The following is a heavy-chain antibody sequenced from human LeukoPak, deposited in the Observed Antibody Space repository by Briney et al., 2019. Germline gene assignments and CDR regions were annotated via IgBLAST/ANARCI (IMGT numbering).Heavy chain of an antibody. CDR1: GFTFSTYW. CDR2: INQDGNDK. CDR3: ARDRSLGCDH. D-gene: IGHD1-26*01. V-gene: IGHV3-7*03. Sequence: GGSLRLSCADSGFTFSTYWMTWVRQAPGKGLEWVANINQDGNDKYYVDSVKGRFTTSRDNAKNSLYLQMNSLRVEDTAVYYCARDRSLGCDHWGQGTLVTVSS. J-gene: IGHJ4*02.